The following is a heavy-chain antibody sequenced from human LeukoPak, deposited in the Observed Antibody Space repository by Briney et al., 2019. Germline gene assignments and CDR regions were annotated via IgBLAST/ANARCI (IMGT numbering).Heavy chain of an antibody. V-gene: IGHV3-64D*06. Sequence: TGGSLRLSCSASGFTFSSYAMHWVRQAPGKGLEYVSAISSDGGSTYYADSVKGRFTISRDNSKNTLYLQMSSLRAEDTAVYYCVKDHGYSSSWYFPYWGQGTLVTVSS. J-gene: IGHJ4*02. CDR1: GFTFSSYA. CDR3: VKDHGYSSSWYFPY. CDR2: ISSDGGST. D-gene: IGHD6-13*01.